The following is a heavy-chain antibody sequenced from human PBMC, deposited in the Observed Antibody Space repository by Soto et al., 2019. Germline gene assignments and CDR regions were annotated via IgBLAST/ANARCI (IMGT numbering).Heavy chain of an antibody. J-gene: IGHJ4*02. CDR2: MRQDGSEK. V-gene: IGHV3-7*03. D-gene: IGHD2-2*02. CDR3: ARILCSSTSCYTFDY. CDR1: GFTFSSYW. Sequence: GGSLRLSCAASGFTFSSYWMSWVRQAPGKGLEWVANMRQDGSEKYYVDSVKGRFTISRDNAKNSLYLQMNSLRAEDTAVYYCARILCSSTSCYTFDYWGQGTLVTVSS.